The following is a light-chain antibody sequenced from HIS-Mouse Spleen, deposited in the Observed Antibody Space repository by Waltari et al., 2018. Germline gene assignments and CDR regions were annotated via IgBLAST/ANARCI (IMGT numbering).Light chain of an antibody. V-gene: IGLV1-47*01. CDR3: AAWDDSLSGPV. CDR2: RNN. J-gene: IGLJ3*02. Sequence: QSVLTQPPSASGTPGQRVTISCSGSSSNIGSNYVYWYQQLPGTAPKLLIYRNNQRPAGVPDRFSGSKSGTSASLAVSGLRSEDEADLYCAAWDDSLSGPVFGGGTKLTVL. CDR1: SSNIGSNY.